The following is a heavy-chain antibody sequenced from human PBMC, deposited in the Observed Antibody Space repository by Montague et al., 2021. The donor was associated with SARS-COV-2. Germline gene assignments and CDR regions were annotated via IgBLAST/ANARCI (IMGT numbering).Heavy chain of an antibody. Sequence: SETLSLTCTVSGVSISTDYWTWIRQPPWKGLEWIGYITYSGATNYNPSLTSRVTMSLYTSKNQVSLKVSSVTATDTAAYYCARHERFDYYDGMDVWGRGTTVTVSS. J-gene: IGHJ6*02. CDR3: ARHERFDYYDGMDV. V-gene: IGHV4-59*08. CDR2: ITYSGAT. CDR1: GVSISTDY. D-gene: IGHD3-10*01.